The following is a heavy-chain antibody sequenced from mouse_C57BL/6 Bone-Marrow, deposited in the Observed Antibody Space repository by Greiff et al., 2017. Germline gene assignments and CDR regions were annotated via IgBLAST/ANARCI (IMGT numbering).Heavy chain of an antibody. CDR1: GYTFTSYW. CDR3: TRTLLFIWYFDV. CDR2: INPSNGGT. Sequence: QVQLQQPGTELVKPGASVKLSCKASGYTFTSYWMHWVKQRPGQGLEWIGNINPSNGGTNYNEKFKSKATLTVDKSSSTAYMQISSLTSEYSSVFYCTRTLLFIWYFDVSGTVTTVTVSS. J-gene: IGHJ1*03. V-gene: IGHV1-53*01. D-gene: IGHD1-1*01.